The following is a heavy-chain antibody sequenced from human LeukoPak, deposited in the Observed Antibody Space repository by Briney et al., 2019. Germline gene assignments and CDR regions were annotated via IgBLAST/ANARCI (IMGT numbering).Heavy chain of an antibody. CDR3: ASTPSGYIYGHGDY. CDR2: ISSSSSYI. J-gene: IGHJ4*02. Sequence: GGSLRLSCAASGFTFSSYGMSWVRQAPGKGLEWVSSISSSSSYIYYADSVKGRFTISRDNAKNSLYLQMNSLRAEDTAVYYCASTPSGYIYGHGDYWGQGTLVTVSS. D-gene: IGHD5-18*01. CDR1: GFTFSSYG. V-gene: IGHV3-21*01.